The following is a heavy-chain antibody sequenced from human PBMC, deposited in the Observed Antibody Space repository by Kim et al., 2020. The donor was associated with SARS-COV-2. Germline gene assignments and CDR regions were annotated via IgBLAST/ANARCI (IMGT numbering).Heavy chain of an antibody. V-gene: IGHV5-51*01. D-gene: IGHD2-15*01. CDR3: ARGGPWRWQLYWFDP. J-gene: IGHJ5*02. Sequence: GESLKISCKGSGYSFTSYWIGWVRQMPGKGLEWMGIIYPGDSDTRYSPSFQGQVTISADKSISTAYLQWSSLKASDTAMYYCARGGPWRWQLYWFDPWGQGTLVTVSS. CDR1: GYSFTSYW. CDR2: IYPGDSDT.